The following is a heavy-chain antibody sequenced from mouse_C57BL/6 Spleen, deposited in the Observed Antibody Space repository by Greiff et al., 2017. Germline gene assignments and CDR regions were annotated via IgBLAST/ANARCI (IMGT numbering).Heavy chain of an antibody. CDR1: GYAFSSYW. CDR3: ANIYPLAY. V-gene: IGHV1-80*01. CDR2: IYPGDGDT. J-gene: IGHJ3*01. Sequence: VQLQQSGAELVKPGASVKISCKASGYAFSSYWMNWVKQRHGKGLEWIGQIYPGDGDTNYNGKFKGKATLTADKCSSTAYMQLSSLTSEDSAVYFCANIYPLAYWGQGTLVTVSA. D-gene: IGHD1-3*01.